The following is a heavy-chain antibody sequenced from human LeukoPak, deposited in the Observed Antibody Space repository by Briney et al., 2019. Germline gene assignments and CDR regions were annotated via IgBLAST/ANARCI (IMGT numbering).Heavy chain of an antibody. Sequence: GASVKVSCKAFGYTFTGYYMHWVRQAPGQGLEWMGWINTNSGDTNYAQKFQGRVTMTRDTSINTAYMDLIRLTSDDTAVYYCARASVDHWGQGTLVTVSS. CDR3: ARASVDH. CDR2: INTNSGDT. V-gene: IGHV1-2*02. J-gene: IGHJ4*02. CDR1: GYTFTGYY. D-gene: IGHD2-21*01.